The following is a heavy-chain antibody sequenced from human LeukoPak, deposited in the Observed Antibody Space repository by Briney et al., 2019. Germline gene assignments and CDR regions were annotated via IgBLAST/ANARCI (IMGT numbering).Heavy chain of an antibody. CDR3: ARVAGASYSSGWGLGDY. V-gene: IGHV3-30*04. J-gene: IGHJ4*02. CDR1: GFTFSSYA. CDR2: ISYDGSNK. Sequence: GRSLRLSCAASGFTFSSYAMHWVRQAPGKGLEWVAAISYDGSNKYYADSVKGRFTISRDNSKNTLYLQMNSLRAEDTAVYYCARVAGASYSSGWGLGDYWGQGTLVTVSS. D-gene: IGHD6-19*01.